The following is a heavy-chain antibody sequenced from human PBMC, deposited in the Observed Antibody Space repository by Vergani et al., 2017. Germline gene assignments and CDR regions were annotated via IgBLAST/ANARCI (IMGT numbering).Heavy chain of an antibody. CDR1: GFTFSSYW. D-gene: IGHD2-2*01. V-gene: IGHV3-7*01. J-gene: IGHJ6*03. CDR2: IKQDGSEK. Sequence: EVQLVESGGGLVQPGGSLRLSCAASGFTFSSYWMSWVRQAPGKGLEWVANIKQDGSEKYYVDSVKGRFTISRDNAKNSLYLQMNSLRAEDTAVYYCARSPPYCSSTSCPSGYYYYYMDVWGKGTTVTVSS. CDR3: ARSPPYCSSTSCPSGYYYYYMDV.